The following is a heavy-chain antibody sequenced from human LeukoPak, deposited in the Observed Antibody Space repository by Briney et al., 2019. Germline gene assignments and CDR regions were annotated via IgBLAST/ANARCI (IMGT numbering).Heavy chain of an antibody. J-gene: IGHJ4*02. CDR3: ARESVDYFDY. CDR1: GGSISSYY. V-gene: IGHV4-59*01. Sequence: SETLSLTCTVSGGSISSYYWSWVRQPPGKGLEWIGYIYYSGSTNYNPSLKSRVTLSVDTSKNQCSLKLSSVTAADTAVYYCARESVDYFDYWGQGALVTVSS. CDR2: IYYSGST.